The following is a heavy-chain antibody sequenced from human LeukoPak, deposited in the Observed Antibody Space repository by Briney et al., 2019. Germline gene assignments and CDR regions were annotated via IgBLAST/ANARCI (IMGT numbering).Heavy chain of an antibody. CDR1: GGSVSSGSYY. CDR3: ARVIRAFDI. D-gene: IGHD2/OR15-2a*01. CDR2: IYYSGST. J-gene: IGHJ3*02. V-gene: IGHV4-61*01. Sequence: SETLSLTCTVSGGSVSSGSYYWSWIRQPPGKGLEWIGYIYYSGSTHYNPSLKSRVTISVDTSRNQFSLKLNSVTAADTAVYYCARVIRAFDIWGQGTMVTVSS.